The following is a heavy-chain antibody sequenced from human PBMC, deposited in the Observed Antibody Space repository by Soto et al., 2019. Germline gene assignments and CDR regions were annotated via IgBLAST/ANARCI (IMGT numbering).Heavy chain of an antibody. Sequence: ASVKVSCKASGYTFTNNAMHWVRQAPGQRLEWMGWINGDNGNTKYSQKFQGRVTITRDTSANTAYMELSSLRSEDTAVYYCATGLRSSGWYFFDYWGQGTWSPSPQ. J-gene: IGHJ4*02. V-gene: IGHV1-3*01. D-gene: IGHD6-19*01. CDR3: ATGLRSSGWYFFDY. CDR2: INGDNGNT. CDR1: GYTFTNNA.